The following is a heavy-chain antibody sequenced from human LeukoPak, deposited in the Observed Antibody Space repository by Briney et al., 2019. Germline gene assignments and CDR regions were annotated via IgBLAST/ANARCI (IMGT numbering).Heavy chain of an antibody. CDR1: GFTFSSYW. J-gene: IGHJ4*02. CDR3: ARLWGRYFDWLPQYYFDY. D-gene: IGHD3-9*01. V-gene: IGHV3-7*03. Sequence: SGGSLRLSCAASGFTFSSYWMSWVRQAPGKGLEWVANIKQDGSEKYYVDSVKGRFTISRDNAKNSLYLQMSSLRAEDTAVYYCARLWGRYFDWLPQYYFDYWGQGTLVTVSS. CDR2: IKQDGSEK.